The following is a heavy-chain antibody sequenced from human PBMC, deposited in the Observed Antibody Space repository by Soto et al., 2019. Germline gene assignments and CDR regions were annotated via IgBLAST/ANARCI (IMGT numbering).Heavy chain of an antibody. J-gene: IGHJ6*01. V-gene: IGHV4-4*07. CDR1: GDSITTYY. D-gene: IGHD6-13*01. CDR3: ARYSNNWFQTEGMDV. CDR2: IDASGNT. Sequence: SETPGVTCTVSGDSITTYYWSWMRQPAGKGLEWIGRIDASGNTNYNPSLNSRVTMSIDTSKKQFSLKLTSVTAADTAIYYCARYSNNWFQTEGMDVWGQGTPVTVSS.